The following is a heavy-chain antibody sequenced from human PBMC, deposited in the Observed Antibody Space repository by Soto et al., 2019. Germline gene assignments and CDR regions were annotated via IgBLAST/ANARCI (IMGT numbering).Heavy chain of an antibody. J-gene: IGHJ3*02. V-gene: IGHV5-51*01. CDR3: ARQVVNYYDSSGTGAFDI. CDR2: IYPGDSDT. Sequence: GESLKISCKGSGYSFTSYWIGWVRQVPGKGLEWMGIIYPGDSDTRYSPSFQGQVTISADKSISTAYLQWSSLKASDTAMYYCARQVVNYYDSSGTGAFDIWGQGTMVTVSS. D-gene: IGHD3-22*01. CDR1: GYSFTSYW.